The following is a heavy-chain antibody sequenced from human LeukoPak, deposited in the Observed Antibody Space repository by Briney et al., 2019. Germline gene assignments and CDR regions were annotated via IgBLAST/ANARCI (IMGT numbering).Heavy chain of an antibody. CDR2: MNPNSGNT. J-gene: IGHJ4*02. CDR3: AREGSSSSGMDY. CDR1: GYTFTSYD. D-gene: IGHD6-6*01. Sequence: ASVKVSCKASGYTFTSYDINWVRQATGQGLEWMGWMNPNSGNTGYAQKFQGRVTMTRNTSISTAYMELSSLRSEDTAVYYCAREGSSSSGMDYWGQGTLVTVSS. V-gene: IGHV1-8*01.